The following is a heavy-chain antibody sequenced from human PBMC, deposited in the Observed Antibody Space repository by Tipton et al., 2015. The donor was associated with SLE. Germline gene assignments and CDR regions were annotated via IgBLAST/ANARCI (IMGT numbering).Heavy chain of an antibody. Sequence: QSGAEVKKPGESLKISCKGSGYSFTSYWIGWVRQMPGKGLEWMGIIYPGNSDTRYSPSFQGQVTISADKSISTAYLQWGSLKASGTAMYYCAVLISGSFPGAFDIGGQGTMVPVSS. CDR1: GYSFTSYW. J-gene: IGHJ3*02. V-gene: IGHV5-51*03. D-gene: IGHD1-26*01. CDR2: IYPGNSDT. CDR3: AVLISGSFPGAFDI.